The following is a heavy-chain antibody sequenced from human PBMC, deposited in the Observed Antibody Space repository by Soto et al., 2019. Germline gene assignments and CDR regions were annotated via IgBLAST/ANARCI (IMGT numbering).Heavy chain of an antibody. CDR1: GFTFSGYW. J-gene: IGHJ4*02. Sequence: GGSLRLSCEASGFTFSGYWMSWVRQAPGKGLEWVADIKHDGSVQYYVDSVKGRFTISRDNAKKLLSLQMNGLRAEDTALYYCARAPYSNAWYRFDLWGQGTLVTVSS. V-gene: IGHV3-7*03. CDR3: ARAPYSNAWYRFDL. D-gene: IGHD4-4*01. CDR2: IKHDGSVQ.